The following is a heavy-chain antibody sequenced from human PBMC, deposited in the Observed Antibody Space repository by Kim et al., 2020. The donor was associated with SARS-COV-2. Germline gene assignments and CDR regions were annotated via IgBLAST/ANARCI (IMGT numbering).Heavy chain of an antibody. CDR3: ARDGAVAGTPRYYYYGMDV. CDR1: GFTFSSYA. Sequence: GGSLRLSCAASGFTFSSYAMHWVRQAPGKGLEWVAVISYDGSNKYYADSVKGRFTISRDNSKNTLYLQMNSLRAEDTAVYYCARDGAVAGTPRYYYYGMDVCGEGTTVTYSS. J-gene: IGHJ6*04. V-gene: IGHV3-30*04. D-gene: IGHD6-19*01. CDR2: ISYDGSNK.